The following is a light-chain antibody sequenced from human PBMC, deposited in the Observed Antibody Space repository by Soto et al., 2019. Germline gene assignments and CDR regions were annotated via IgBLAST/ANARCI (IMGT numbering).Light chain of an antibody. Sequence: QSALTQPPSASGSPGQSVAIACTGTASDIGGYTFVSWYQQHPGKAPKLLIYDVNKRPSGVPDRFSGSKSGNTASLTVSGLSAEDEADYYCSAHGGTNPYVFGTGTRLTVL. V-gene: IGLV2-8*01. J-gene: IGLJ1*01. CDR3: SAHGGTNPYV. CDR1: ASDIGGYTF. CDR2: DVN.